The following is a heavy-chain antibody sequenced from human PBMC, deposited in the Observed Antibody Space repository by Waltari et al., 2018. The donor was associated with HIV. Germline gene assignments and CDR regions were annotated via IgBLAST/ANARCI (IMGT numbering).Heavy chain of an antibody. V-gene: IGHV3-74*01. Sequence: EVQLVESGGNFVQPGWSLRLSCAASGFTFNSYWMHWVRQAPGTGLVWVSRRNSDATSTAYADSVKGRFTISRDNAKNTLYLQMNSLRAEDTAVYYCARGFRVGCSDATCYSHYWGQGTLVTVSS. CDR2: RNSDATST. CDR1: GFTFNSYW. D-gene: IGHD2-15*01. J-gene: IGHJ4*02. CDR3: ARGFRVGCSDATCYSHY.